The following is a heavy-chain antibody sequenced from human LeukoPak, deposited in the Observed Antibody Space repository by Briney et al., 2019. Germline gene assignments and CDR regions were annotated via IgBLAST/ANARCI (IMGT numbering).Heavy chain of an antibody. V-gene: IGHV1-2*02. Sequence: SVKVSCKASGYTFTGYYMHWVRQAPGQGLEWMGWINPNSGGTNYAQKFQGRVTMTRDTSISTAYMELSRLRSDDTAVYYCARAMGVIAYNYYGMDVWGQGTTVTVSS. CDR2: INPNSGGT. CDR3: ARAMGVIAYNYYGMDV. D-gene: IGHD3-16*02. J-gene: IGHJ6*02. CDR1: GYTFTGYY.